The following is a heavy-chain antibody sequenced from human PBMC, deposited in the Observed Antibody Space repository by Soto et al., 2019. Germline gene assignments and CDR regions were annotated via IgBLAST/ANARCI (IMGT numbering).Heavy chain of an antibody. Sequence: GGSLRLSCAASGFSFRSYYMIWVRQAPGRGLEWVSSISPSSSFLSYADSVKGRFTISRDNSKNSVNLQMNSLRAEDTAVYYCARVGTDYGSGSPYYSDYWGQGTLVTVSS. J-gene: IGHJ4*01. D-gene: IGHD3-10*01. CDR1: GFSFRSYY. CDR3: ARVGTDYGSGSPYYSDY. V-gene: IGHV3-21*06. CDR2: ISPSSSFL.